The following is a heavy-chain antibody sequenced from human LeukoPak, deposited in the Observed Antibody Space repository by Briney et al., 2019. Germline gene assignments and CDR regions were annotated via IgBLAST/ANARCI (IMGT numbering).Heavy chain of an antibody. D-gene: IGHD3-9*01. Sequence: SETLSLTCTVSGGSISSSTYYWGWIRQPPGKGLEWIGAISYSGSTYYYPSLKSRVTISVDTSKNQFSLKLSSVTAADTAVYYCARGVVLRYFDWLSTAGIMDVWGKGTTVTISS. CDR1: GGSISSSTYY. V-gene: IGHV4-39*07. CDR2: ISYSGST. J-gene: IGHJ6*04. CDR3: ARGVVLRYFDWLSTAGIMDV.